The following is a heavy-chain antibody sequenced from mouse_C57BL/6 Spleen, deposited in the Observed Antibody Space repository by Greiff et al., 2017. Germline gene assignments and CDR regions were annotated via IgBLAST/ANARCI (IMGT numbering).Heavy chain of an antibody. CDR3: ARDGNDAMDY. CDR1: GYSITSGYY. CDR2: ISYDGSN. Sequence: DVKLQESGPGLVKPSQSLSLTCSVTGYSITSGYYWNWIRQFPGNKLEWMGYISYDGSNNYNPSLKNRISITRDTSKNQFFLKLNSVTTEDTATYYCARDGNDAMDYWGQGTSVTVSS. D-gene: IGHD2-1*01. J-gene: IGHJ4*01. V-gene: IGHV3-6*01.